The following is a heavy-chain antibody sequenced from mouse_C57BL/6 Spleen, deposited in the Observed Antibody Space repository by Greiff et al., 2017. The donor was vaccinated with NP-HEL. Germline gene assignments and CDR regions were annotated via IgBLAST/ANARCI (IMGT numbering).Heavy chain of an antibody. CDR3: ARNGGEYDYAMDY. J-gene: IGHJ4*01. CDR2: IWSGGST. Sequence: VQLVESGPGLVQPSQSLSITCTVSGFSLTSSGVHWVRQSPGTGLEWLGVIWSGGSTDSNAAFISRLSLSKDNSKSQVFFKMNSLQADDTAIYYCARNGGEYDYAMDYWGQGTSVTVSS. V-gene: IGHV2-2*01. CDR1: GFSLTSSG. D-gene: IGHD5-1*01.